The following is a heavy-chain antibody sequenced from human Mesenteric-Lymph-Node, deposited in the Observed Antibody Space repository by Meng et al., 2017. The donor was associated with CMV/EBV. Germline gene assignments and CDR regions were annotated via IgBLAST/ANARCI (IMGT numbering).Heavy chain of an antibody. D-gene: IGHD3-3*01. CDR2: INGDGSTT. V-gene: IGHV3-74*01. Sequence: GESLKISCAASGLTFSSYWMYWARQAPGKGLVWVSRINGDGSTTSYADSVMGRFTISRDNAKNTLYLQMNSLRAEDTAVYYCVREDGVVASRGNRFDPWGQGTLVTVSS. CDR3: VREDGVVASRGNRFDP. J-gene: IGHJ5*02. CDR1: GLTFSSYW.